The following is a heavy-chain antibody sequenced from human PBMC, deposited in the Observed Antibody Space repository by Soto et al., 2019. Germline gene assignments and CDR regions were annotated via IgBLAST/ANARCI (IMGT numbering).Heavy chain of an antibody. V-gene: IGHV2-26*01. CDR2: IFSNDEK. J-gene: IGHJ4*02. Sequence: QVTLKESGPVLVKPTETLTLTCTVSGFSLSNARMGVSWIRQPPGKALEWLAHIFSNDEKSYSTSLKSRLTISKDTSKSQVVLTMTNMDPVDTATYYCARIRVQWLVPGYFDYWGQGTLVTVSS. CDR1: GFSLSNARMG. D-gene: IGHD6-19*01. CDR3: ARIRVQWLVPGYFDY.